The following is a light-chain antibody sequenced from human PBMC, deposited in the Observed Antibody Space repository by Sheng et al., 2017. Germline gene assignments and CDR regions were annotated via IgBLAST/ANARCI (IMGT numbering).Light chain of an antibody. CDR3: SSYANSGTHVL. V-gene: IGLV2-14*03. J-gene: IGLJ2*01. CDR2: DVT. CDR1: KSDVADDKY. Sequence: QSALTQPASVSGSPGQSITISCTGFKSDVADDKYVSWYQQHPGEAPKLMIHDVTERPSGVSFRFSGARSGNTASLTISGLQAEDEADYYCSSYANSGTHVLFGGGTKLTVL.